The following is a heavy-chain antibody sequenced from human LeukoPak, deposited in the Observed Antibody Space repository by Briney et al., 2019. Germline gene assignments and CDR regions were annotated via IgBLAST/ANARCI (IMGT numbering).Heavy chain of an antibody. D-gene: IGHD2-2*01. J-gene: IGHJ5*02. CDR2: IKQDGSEI. V-gene: IGHV3-7*04. CDR1: GFTFSSYW. CDR3: ARNRVVVPAAP. Sequence: GGSLRLSCEASGFTFSSYWMSWVRQAPGKGLEWVADIKQDGSEIYYVDSVKGRFTISRDNAKNSLYLQMNSLRAEDTAVYYCARNRVVVPAAPWGQGTLVTVSS.